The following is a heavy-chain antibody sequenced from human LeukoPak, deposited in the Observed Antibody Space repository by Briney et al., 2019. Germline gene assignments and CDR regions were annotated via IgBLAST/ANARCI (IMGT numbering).Heavy chain of an antibody. CDR1: GFTFSSYA. Sequence: GSLRLSCAASGFTFSSYAMSWVRQAPGKGLEWVSAISGSGGSTYYADSVKGRFTISRDNSKNTLYLQMNSLRAEDTAVYYCAKANYDFWSGYVMDVWGKGTTVTVSS. J-gene: IGHJ6*03. V-gene: IGHV3-23*01. CDR2: ISGSGGST. D-gene: IGHD3-3*01. CDR3: AKANYDFWSGYVMDV.